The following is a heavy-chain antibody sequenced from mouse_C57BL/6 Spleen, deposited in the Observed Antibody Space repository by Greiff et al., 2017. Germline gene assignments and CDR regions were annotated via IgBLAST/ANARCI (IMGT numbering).Heavy chain of an antibody. J-gene: IGHJ2*01. CDR3: VKHVDY. CDR2: IRSKSNNYAT. Sequence: EVQRVESGGGLVQPKGSLQLSCAASGFSFHTYALNWVRQAPGKGLEWVARIRSKSNNYATYYADSVKDRFTISRDDSESMLYLQMNNLKTEDTAMYYCVKHVDYWGQGTTLTVSS. V-gene: IGHV10-1*01. CDR1: GFSFHTYA.